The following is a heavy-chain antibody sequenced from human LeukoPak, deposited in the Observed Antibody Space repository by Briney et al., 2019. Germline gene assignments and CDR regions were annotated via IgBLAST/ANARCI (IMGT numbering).Heavy chain of an antibody. D-gene: IGHD3-22*01. CDR1: GFDFGDYT. V-gene: IGHV3-43*01. CDR3: ARDIYDSGDFRGDF. CDR2: ISWNSGSI. Sequence: GGSLRLSCAVSGFDFGDYTMHLVRQPPGKGLEWVSLISWNSGSIKYTESVKGRFTISRDNSKNSLYLQMSSLRTEDTALYYCARDIYDSGDFRGDFWGQGTLVTVSS. J-gene: IGHJ4*02.